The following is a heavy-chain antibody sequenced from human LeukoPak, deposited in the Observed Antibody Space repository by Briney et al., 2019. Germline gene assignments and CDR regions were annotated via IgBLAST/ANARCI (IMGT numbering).Heavy chain of an antibody. CDR2: MTPSNGNA. CDR3: TRGDY. CDR1: GYTFTGYY. V-gene: IGHV1-8*02. J-gene: IGHJ4*02. Sequence: ASVKVSCKASGYTFTGYYMHWVRQAPGQGLEWVGWMTPSNGNADYAQKLQGRVTLTRDTSISTAYMELSSLKSEDTAIYYCTRGDYWGQGTPVTVSS.